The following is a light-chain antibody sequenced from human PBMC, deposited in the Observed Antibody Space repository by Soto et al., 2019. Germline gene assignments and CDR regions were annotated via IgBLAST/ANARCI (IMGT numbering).Light chain of an antibody. CDR3: SSYAASNTFV. Sequence: QSALTQPPSASGSPGQSVTISCTGSSSDVGGYNFVSWYQQHPGKAPKLMIYEVSKRPSGVPDLFSGSKSGNTASLTVSGLQADDEADYYCSSYAASNTFVFGIGTKVTVL. V-gene: IGLV2-8*01. CDR2: EVS. CDR1: SSDVGGYNF. J-gene: IGLJ1*01.